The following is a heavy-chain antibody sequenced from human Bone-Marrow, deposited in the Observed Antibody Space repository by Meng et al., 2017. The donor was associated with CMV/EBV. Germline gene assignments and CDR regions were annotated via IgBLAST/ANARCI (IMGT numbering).Heavy chain of an antibody. J-gene: IGHJ5*02. D-gene: IGHD4-11*01. V-gene: IGHV4-4*07. CDR2: IYTSGST. CDR1: GGSIRSSL. CDR3: ARDVSSVTWFDP. Sequence: QVRPKESGPGRVKPSETLSLPCPFAGGSIRSSLWSWIRQPAGKGLGWIGRIYTSGSTNYNPSLKSRVTMPVDTSKNQFSLKLSSVTAADTAVYYCARDVSSVTWFDPWGQGTLVTVSS.